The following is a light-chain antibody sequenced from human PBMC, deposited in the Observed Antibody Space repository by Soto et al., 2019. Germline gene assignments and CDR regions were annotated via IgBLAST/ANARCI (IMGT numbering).Light chain of an antibody. CDR2: DAS. Sequence: DIQMTQSPATLSASVGDRVTITCQASHDIRKYLNWYQQKPGKAPKLLIYDASNVETGVPSRFTGSGSGTDFTFTISSLQPEDIATYYCQQYAFFPITFGQGTRLEI. V-gene: IGKV1-33*01. CDR3: QQYAFFPIT. J-gene: IGKJ5*01. CDR1: HDIRKY.